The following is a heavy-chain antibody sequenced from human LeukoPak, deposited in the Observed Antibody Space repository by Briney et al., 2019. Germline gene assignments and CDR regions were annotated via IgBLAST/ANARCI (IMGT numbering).Heavy chain of an antibody. Sequence: SETLSLTCAVSGGSISSGGYSWSWLRQPPGKGLEWIGYIYHSGSTYYNPSLKSRVTISVDRSKNQFSLKLSSVTAADTAVYYCATLGDYEGGYYFDYWGQGTLVTVSS. CDR1: GGSISSGGYS. CDR2: IYHSGST. J-gene: IGHJ4*02. CDR3: ATLGDYEGGYYFDY. D-gene: IGHD4-17*01. V-gene: IGHV4-30-2*01.